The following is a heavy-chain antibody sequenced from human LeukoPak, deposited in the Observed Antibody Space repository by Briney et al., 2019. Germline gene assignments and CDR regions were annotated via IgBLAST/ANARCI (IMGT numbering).Heavy chain of an antibody. CDR1: EFTFRSYG. CDR2: ISGSDGNT. D-gene: IGHD5-24*01. Sequence: GGTLRLSCASSEFTFRSYGLSWVRQAPGKGLEWVSGISGSDGNTYYADSVKGRFTISRDNSKNTLYLQMNSLRAEDTAVYYCAREGRDGHDAFDIWGRGTMVTVSS. J-gene: IGHJ3*02. CDR3: AREGRDGHDAFDI. V-gene: IGHV3-23*01.